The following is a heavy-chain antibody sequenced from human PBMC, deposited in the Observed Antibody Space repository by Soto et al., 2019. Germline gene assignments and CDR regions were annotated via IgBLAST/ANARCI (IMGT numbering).Heavy chain of an antibody. V-gene: IGHV3-33*01. D-gene: IGHD2-15*01. J-gene: IGHJ4*02. CDR1: GFTFSSYG. CDR2: IWYDGSNK. CDR3: ARDNPIVPGLRFDY. Sequence: GGSLRLSCAASGFTFSSYGMHWVRQAPGKGLEWVAVIWYDGSNKYYADSVKGRFTISRDNSKNTLYLQMNSLRAEDTAVYYSARDNPIVPGLRFDYWGQGTLVTVSS.